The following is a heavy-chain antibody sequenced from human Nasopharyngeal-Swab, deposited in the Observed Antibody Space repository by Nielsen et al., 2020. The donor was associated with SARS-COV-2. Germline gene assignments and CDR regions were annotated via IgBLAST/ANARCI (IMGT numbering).Heavy chain of an antibody. D-gene: IGHD5-18*01. Sequence: SQTLSLTCTVSDVSISSSTYYWAWIRQPPGKGLEWIGSIYYSGSTHHNPSLKSRVTISADTSKNQFSLKLRSVNAADTAVYYCARQGPYDSYGPSKVWGQGITVTVSS. CDR1: DVSISSSTYY. CDR2: IYYSGST. J-gene: IGHJ6*02. V-gene: IGHV4-39*01. CDR3: ARQGPYDSYGPSKV.